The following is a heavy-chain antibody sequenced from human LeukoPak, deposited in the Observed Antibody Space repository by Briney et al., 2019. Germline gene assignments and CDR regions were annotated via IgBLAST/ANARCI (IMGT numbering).Heavy chain of an antibody. CDR2: ISSSSNYI. D-gene: IGHD1-26*01. Sequence: GGSLRLSCAASGFTFSSYSMNWVRQAPGKGLEWVSAISSSSNYIYYADSLKGRFTISRDNAKNSLYLQMNSLRAEDTAVYYCARGVGGSYLFDYWGQGTLVTVSS. J-gene: IGHJ4*02. CDR1: GFTFSSYS. CDR3: ARGVGGSYLFDY. V-gene: IGHV3-21*01.